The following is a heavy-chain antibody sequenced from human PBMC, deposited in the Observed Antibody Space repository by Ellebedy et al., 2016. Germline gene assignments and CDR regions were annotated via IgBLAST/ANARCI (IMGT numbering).Heavy chain of an antibody. V-gene: IGHV4-30-2*01. CDR3: AREGRRFWVDP. J-gene: IGHJ5*02. CDR2: IYHSGST. D-gene: IGHD3-3*01. Sequence: SQTLSLTCAVSGGSISSGGYSWSWIRQPPGKGLEWNGYIYHSGSTYYNPSLKSRVTISVDRSKNQFSLKLSSVTAADTAVYYCAREGRRFWVDPWGQGTLVTVSS. CDR1: GGSISSGGYS.